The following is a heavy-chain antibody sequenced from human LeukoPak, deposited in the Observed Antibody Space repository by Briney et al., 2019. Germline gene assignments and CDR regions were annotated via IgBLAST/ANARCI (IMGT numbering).Heavy chain of an antibody. Sequence: GASVKVSCKASGYTFTGYYMHWVRQAPGQGLEWMGWINPNSDGTNYAQKFQGRVTMTRDTSITTAYMDLSSLRSDDTAVYYCARGKAATYSSGWSLDYWGQGTLVTVSS. CDR2: INPNSDGT. J-gene: IGHJ4*02. D-gene: IGHD6-19*01. V-gene: IGHV1-2*02. CDR3: ARGKAATYSSGWSLDY. CDR1: GYTFTGYY.